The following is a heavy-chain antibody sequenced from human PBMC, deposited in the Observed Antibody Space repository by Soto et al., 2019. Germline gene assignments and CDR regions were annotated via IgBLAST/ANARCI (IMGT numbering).Heavy chain of an antibody. CDR1: GFSFGTYT. D-gene: IGHD1-26*01. CDR3: ARALSGSIRYFDY. Sequence: PGGSLRLSCAVSGFSFGTYTVNWVRQAPGMGLEWVSGLSDSVGTTHYAYSVKGRFTISRDKSKNTLYLQMNNLRAEDTAVYYCARALSGSIRYFDYWGQGTLVTVSS. J-gene: IGHJ4*02. V-gene: IGHV3-23*01. CDR2: LSDSVGTT.